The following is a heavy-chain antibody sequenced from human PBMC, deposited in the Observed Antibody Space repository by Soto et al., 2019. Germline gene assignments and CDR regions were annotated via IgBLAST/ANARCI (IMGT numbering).Heavy chain of an antibody. J-gene: IGHJ6*03. V-gene: IGHV1-46*03. Sequence: QVQLVQSGAEVKKPGASVKVSCKASGYTFTNYYIHWVRQAPGQGLEWMGMINPSGGSTTYAQKFQDRVTMTRDTATSTVFMELSSLRSEDTALYYCSRGAWYSETDRYDMDVWGRGTTVTVSS. CDR3: SRGAWYSETDRYDMDV. D-gene: IGHD6-19*01. CDR2: INPSGGST. CDR1: GYTFTNYY.